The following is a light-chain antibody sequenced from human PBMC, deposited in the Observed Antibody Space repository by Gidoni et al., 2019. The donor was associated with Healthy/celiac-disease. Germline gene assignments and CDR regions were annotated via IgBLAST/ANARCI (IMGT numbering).Light chain of an antibody. CDR3: QQYGSSQIT. Sequence: EIALTQSPGTLSLSPGERATLPCRASQSVSSSYLAWYQQKPGQAPRLLIYGASSRATGIPDMFSGSGSGTDFTLTISRLEPEDFAVYYCQQYGSSQITFGQGTKLEIK. CDR2: GAS. J-gene: IGKJ2*01. V-gene: IGKV3-20*01. CDR1: QSVSSSY.